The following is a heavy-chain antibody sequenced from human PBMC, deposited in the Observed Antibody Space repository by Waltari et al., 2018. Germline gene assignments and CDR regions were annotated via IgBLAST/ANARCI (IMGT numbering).Heavy chain of an antibody. J-gene: IGHJ5*02. CDR2: IYTSGST. D-gene: IGHD2-2*01. V-gene: IGHV4-4*07. CDR3: ARDRRCSSTTCLIVGDP. CDR1: GGSIGNYF. Sequence: QVQLQESGPGLVKHSETLSLTCTVSGGSIGNYFWSWIRQPAGKGLEWIGRIYTSGSTNYNPSLKSRVTMSVDTSKNQFSLRLRSVTAADTAVYYCARDRRCSSTTCLIVGDPWGQGTLVTVSS.